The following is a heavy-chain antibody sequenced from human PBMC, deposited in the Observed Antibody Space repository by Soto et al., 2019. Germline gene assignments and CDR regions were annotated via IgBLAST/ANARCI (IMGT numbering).Heavy chain of an antibody. CDR3: AREADVAFHN. V-gene: IGHV4-30-2*01. J-gene: IGHJ3*02. Sequence: QLQLQESDSGLVKPSQTLSLTCAVSGGSISSGGYSWNWIRQPPGKGLEWIGYIYPGGYTYYNPSLKSRVTLTIEKSKAQYSLNRNFVTAADTAVYSCAREADVAFHNWGRGTLVTVS. CDR2: IYPGGYT. CDR1: GGSISSGGYS.